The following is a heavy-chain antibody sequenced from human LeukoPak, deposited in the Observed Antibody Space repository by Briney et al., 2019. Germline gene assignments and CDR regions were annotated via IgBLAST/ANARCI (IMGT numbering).Heavy chain of an antibody. CDR2: ISSSSSYI. CDR3: AKGPSDTAMVTYFDY. J-gene: IGHJ4*02. Sequence: GGSLRLSCAASRFTFSSYSMNWVRQAPGKGLEWVSSISSSSSYIYYADSVKGRFTISRDNSKNTLYLQMNSLRAEDTAVYYCAKGPSDTAMVTYFDYWGQGTLVTVSS. CDR1: RFTFSSYS. D-gene: IGHD5-18*01. V-gene: IGHV3-21*04.